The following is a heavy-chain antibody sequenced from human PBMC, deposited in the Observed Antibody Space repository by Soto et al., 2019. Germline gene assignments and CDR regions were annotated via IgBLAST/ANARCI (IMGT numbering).Heavy chain of an antibody. CDR3: VGDQDVHTPMVHGNY. J-gene: IGHJ4*02. D-gene: IGHD5-18*01. V-gene: IGHV3-48*02. Sequence: EVQLVESGGGLVQPGESLRLSCTASGITFSRYSMNWDRQAPGKGLEWLSYISSSKTTYADSVKGRFTISRDNAKNSVYLQMNSLRDEDTAVYYCVGDQDVHTPMVHGNYWGRGTRVTVSS. CDR1: GITFSRYS. CDR2: ISSSKTT.